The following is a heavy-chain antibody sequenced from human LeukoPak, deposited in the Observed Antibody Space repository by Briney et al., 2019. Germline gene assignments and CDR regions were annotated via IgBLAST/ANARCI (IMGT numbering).Heavy chain of an antibody. CDR3: ATTNDGGGYQWGDFFDF. Sequence: RASVKVSCKASGGTSNSHAISWVRQAPGQGLEWMGWIIPNLGTTNRAQNFQDRVTLTADKSTNTAYMELTSLTSDDTAVYYCATTNDGGGYQWGDFFDFWGQGTLVTVSS. CDR2: IIPNLGTT. J-gene: IGHJ4*02. D-gene: IGHD3-22*01. CDR1: GGTSNSHA. V-gene: IGHV1-69*04.